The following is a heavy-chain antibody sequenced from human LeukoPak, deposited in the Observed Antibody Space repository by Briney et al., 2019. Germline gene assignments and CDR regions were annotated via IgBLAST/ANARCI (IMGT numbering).Heavy chain of an antibody. D-gene: IGHD6-19*01. CDR1: GFTFSTYA. V-gene: IGHV3-23*01. Sequence: GGSLRLSCAASGFTFSTYAMSWVRQTPGKGLEWVSDIRGSGGSTNYADSVKGRFTISRDNSKNTLYLRMDSLRAEDTAVYYCAKGRSSWFSGSFDYWGQGTLVTVSS. CDR2: IRGSGGST. CDR3: AKGRSSWFSGSFDY. J-gene: IGHJ4*02.